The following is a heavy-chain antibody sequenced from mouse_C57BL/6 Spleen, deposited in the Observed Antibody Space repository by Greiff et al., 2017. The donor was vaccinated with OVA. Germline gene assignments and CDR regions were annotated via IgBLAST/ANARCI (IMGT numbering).Heavy chain of an antibody. CDR3: ARKGYGNWAMDY. CDR1: GYTFTSYW. D-gene: IGHD2-10*02. V-gene: IGHV1-55*01. CDR2: IYPGSGST. J-gene: IGHJ4*01. Sequence: QVQLQQPGAELVKPGASVKMSCKASGYTFTSYWITWVKQRPGQGLEWIGDIYPGSGSTNYNEKFKSTATLTVDKSSSTAYMQRSSLTAEDSAVYYGARKGYGNWAMDYWGQGTSVTVSS.